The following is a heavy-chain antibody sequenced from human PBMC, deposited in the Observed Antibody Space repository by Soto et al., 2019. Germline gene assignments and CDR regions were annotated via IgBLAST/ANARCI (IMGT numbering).Heavy chain of an antibody. Sequence: ASVKVSCKASGYTFTSYGISWVRQAPGQGLEWMGWISAYNGNTNYAQKLQGRVTMTTDTSTSTAYMELRSLRSDDTAVYYCASLVYSEAARRGGYSYYYTDVWGKGTTVTVSS. CDR3: ASLVYSEAARRGGYSYYYTDV. V-gene: IGHV1-18*01. CDR1: GYTFTSYG. J-gene: IGHJ6*03. D-gene: IGHD6-6*01. CDR2: ISAYNGNT.